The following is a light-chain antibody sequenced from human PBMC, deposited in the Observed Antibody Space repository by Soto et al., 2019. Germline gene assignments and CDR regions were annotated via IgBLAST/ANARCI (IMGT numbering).Light chain of an antibody. Sequence: DIQMTQSPSSLSASVGDRVTITCQASQDISNYLNWYQQKPGKAPKLLIYDASNLETGVPSRFSGSGSGTDFTFTISRLQPEDSATDYCQQYYNRLFTFVPGTKVDIK. J-gene: IGKJ3*01. CDR3: QQYYNRLFT. CDR2: DAS. CDR1: QDISNY. V-gene: IGKV1-33*01.